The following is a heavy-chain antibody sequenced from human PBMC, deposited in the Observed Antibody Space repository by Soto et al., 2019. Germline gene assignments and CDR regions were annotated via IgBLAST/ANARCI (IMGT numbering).Heavy chain of an antibody. CDR3: ARDSGTYSSGWYEVFDY. CDR2: IIPIFGTA. J-gene: IGHJ4*02. V-gene: IGHV1-69*13. Sequence: SVKVSCKASGGTFSSYAISWVRQAPGQGLEWMRGIIPIFGTANYAQKFQGRVTITADESTSTAYMELSSLRSEDTAVYYCARDSGTYSSGWYEVFDYWGQGTLVTVSS. CDR1: GGTFSSYA. D-gene: IGHD6-19*01.